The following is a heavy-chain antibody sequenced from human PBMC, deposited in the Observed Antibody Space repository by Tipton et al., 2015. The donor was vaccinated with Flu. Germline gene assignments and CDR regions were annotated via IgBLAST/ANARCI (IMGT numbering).Heavy chain of an antibody. CDR2: IYTSGST. Sequence: TLSLTCTVSGDSISNYYWGWIRQPAGKGLQWIGRIYTSGSTDYNPSLKGRVTMSVDTSWNQFSLKLSSVTAADTAVYYCARDDGDYGSESYHYYYGMDVWGQGTTVTVSS. D-gene: IGHD3-10*01. J-gene: IGHJ6*02. CDR1: GDSISNYY. CDR3: ARDDGDYGSESYHYYYGMDV. V-gene: IGHV4-4*07.